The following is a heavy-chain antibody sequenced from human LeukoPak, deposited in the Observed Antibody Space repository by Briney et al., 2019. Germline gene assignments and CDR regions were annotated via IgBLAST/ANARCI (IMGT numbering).Heavy chain of an antibody. CDR2: ISSSSSYK. Sequence: GGSLRLSCAASGFTFSSYSMNWVRQAPGKGLEWVSSISSSSSYKYYADSVKGRFTISRDNAKNSLYLQMNSLRAEDTAVYYCARDLLVGATTVDYWGQGTLVTVSS. J-gene: IGHJ4*02. CDR1: GFTFSSYS. D-gene: IGHD1-26*01. V-gene: IGHV3-21*01. CDR3: ARDLLVGATTVDY.